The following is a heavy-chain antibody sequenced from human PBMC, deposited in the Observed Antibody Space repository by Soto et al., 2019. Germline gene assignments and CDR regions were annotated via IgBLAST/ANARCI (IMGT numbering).Heavy chain of an antibody. CDR1: GFTFSSYW. CDR3: ARMAGDWSGGTCYFDC. J-gene: IGHJ4*01. CDR2: FNGDGSST. Sequence: EVQLVESGGGLVQPGGSLRLSCAASGFTFSSYWMHWVRQAPGKGLVWVSRFNGDGSSTTYVASVKGRFTISRENXKXKVYLQRNCLRAEDTAVYYCARMAGDWSGGTCYFDCWGHGTLGTVSS. D-gene: IGHD2-15*01. V-gene: IGHV3-74*01.